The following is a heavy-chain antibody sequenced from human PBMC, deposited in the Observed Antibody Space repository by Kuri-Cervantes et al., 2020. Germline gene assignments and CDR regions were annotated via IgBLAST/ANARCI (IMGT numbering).Heavy chain of an antibody. J-gene: IGHJ4*02. CDR2: ISYDGSNK. V-gene: IGHV3-30-3*01. CDR3: ARVWSYCSSTSCSPFDY. Sequence: GGSLRLSCAASGFTFSSYAMHWARQAPGKGLEWVAVISYDGSNKYYADSVKGRFTISRDNSKNTLYLQMNSLRAEDTAVYYCARVWSYCSSTSCSPFDYWGQGTLVTVSS. D-gene: IGHD2-2*01. CDR1: GFTFSSYA.